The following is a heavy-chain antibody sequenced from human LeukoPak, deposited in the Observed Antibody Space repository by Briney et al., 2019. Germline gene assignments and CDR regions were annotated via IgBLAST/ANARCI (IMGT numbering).Heavy chain of an antibody. CDR3: ARDGLSSSPFEY. D-gene: IGHD6-6*01. CDR2: IWFDGSNR. CDR1: GFTFSSYG. Sequence: GRSLRLSCAASGFTFSSYGMHWVRQAPGKGLEWVALIWFDGSNRHYADSVKGRFTISRDNSKNTLYLHMNSLRVEDTAVYYCARDGLSSSPFEYWGQGTLVTVSS. V-gene: IGHV3-33*01. J-gene: IGHJ4*02.